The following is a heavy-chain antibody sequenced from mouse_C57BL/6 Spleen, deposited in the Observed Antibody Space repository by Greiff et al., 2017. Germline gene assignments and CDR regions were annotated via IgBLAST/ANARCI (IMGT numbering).Heavy chain of an antibody. CDR1: GYTFTDYN. J-gene: IGHJ3*01. CDR2: INPNNGGT. V-gene: IGHV1-18*01. D-gene: IGHD2-4*01. Sequence: EVKLMESGPELVKPGASVKIPCKASGYTFTDYNMDWVKQSHGKSLEWIGDINPNNGGTIYNQKFKGKATLTVDKSSSTAYMELRSLTSEDTAVYYCARDDYDRFAYWGQGTLVTVSA. CDR3: ARDDYDRFAY.